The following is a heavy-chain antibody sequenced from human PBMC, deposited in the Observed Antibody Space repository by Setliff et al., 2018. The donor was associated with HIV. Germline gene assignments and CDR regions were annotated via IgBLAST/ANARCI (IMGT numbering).Heavy chain of an antibody. D-gene: IGHD3-22*01. Sequence: GASVKVSCKASGYTFTSYYMHWVRQAPGQGLEWMGIINPTGGSTTYAQKFQGRVTMTRDMSTSTVYMELSGLRSEDRAMYYCARDFYGTSGYPEGYFQHWGQGTLVTVSS. CDR1: GYTFTSYY. J-gene: IGHJ1*01. CDR2: INPTGGST. CDR3: ARDFYGTSGYPEGYFQH. V-gene: IGHV1-46*01.